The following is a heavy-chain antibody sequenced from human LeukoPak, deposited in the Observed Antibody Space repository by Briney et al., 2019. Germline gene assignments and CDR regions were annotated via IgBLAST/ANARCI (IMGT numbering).Heavy chain of an antibody. Sequence: SQTLSLTCTVSGGSISSGSYYWSWIRQPAGTGLEWIGRIYTSGSTNYNPSLKSRVTISVDTSKNQFSLKLSSVTAADTAVYYCARRYYYDSSGYDDWGQGTLVTVSS. V-gene: IGHV4-61*02. CDR1: GGSISSGSYY. CDR2: IYTSGST. CDR3: ARRYYYDSSGYDD. D-gene: IGHD3-22*01. J-gene: IGHJ4*02.